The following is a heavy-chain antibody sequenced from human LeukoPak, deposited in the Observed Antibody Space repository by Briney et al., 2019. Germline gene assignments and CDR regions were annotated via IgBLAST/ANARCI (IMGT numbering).Heavy chain of an antibody. CDR2: IWYDGSNK. CDR1: GFTFSSYG. D-gene: IGHD3-22*01. V-gene: IGHV3-33*06. Sequence: PGGSLRLSCAASGFTFSSYGMHWVRQAPGKGLEWVAVIWYDGSNKYYADSVKGRFTISRDNSKNTLYLQMNSLRAEDTAVYYCAKDHRYYDSSGIADYWGQGTLVIVSS. CDR3: AKDHRYYDSSGIADY. J-gene: IGHJ4*02.